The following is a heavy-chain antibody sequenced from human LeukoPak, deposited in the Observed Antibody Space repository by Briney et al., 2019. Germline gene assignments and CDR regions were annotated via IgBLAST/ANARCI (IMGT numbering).Heavy chain of an antibody. D-gene: IGHD6-6*01. CDR2: IYYSGST. CDR1: DGSISSYY. V-gene: IGHV4-59*01. CDR3: ARVIEYDAFDI. J-gene: IGHJ3*02. Sequence: SETLSLTCTVSDGSISSYYWTWIRQPPGKGLEWIGYIYYSGSTNYNPSLKSRDTISVDTSKNQFSLKLNSVTAADTAVYYCARVIEYDAFDIWGQGTMVTVSS.